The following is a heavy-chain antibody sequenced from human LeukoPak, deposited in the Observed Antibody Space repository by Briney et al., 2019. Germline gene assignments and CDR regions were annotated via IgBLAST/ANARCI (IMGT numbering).Heavy chain of an antibody. CDR2: IKSKTDGGTT. D-gene: IGHD6-13*01. Sequence: GGSLRLSCAASGFTFSNAWMSWVRQAPGKGLEWVGRIKSKTDGGTTDYATPVKGRFTISRDDSKNTLYLQMSSLRAEDTAVYYCAKDSRYSSSWYFDYWGQGTLVTVSS. CDR1: GFTFSNAW. CDR3: AKDSRYSSSWYFDY. J-gene: IGHJ4*02. V-gene: IGHV3-15*01.